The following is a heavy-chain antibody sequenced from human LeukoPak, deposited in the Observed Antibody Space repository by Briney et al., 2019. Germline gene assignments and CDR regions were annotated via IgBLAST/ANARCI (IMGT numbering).Heavy chain of an antibody. Sequence: SETLSLTCAVYGGSFSGYYWSWIRQPPGKGLEWIGEINHSGSTNYNPSPKSRVTISVDTSKNQFSLKLSSVTAADTAVYYCAREPYYYDSSHWFDPWGQGTLVTVSS. D-gene: IGHD3-22*01. V-gene: IGHV4-34*01. CDR1: GGSFSGYY. J-gene: IGHJ5*02. CDR3: AREPYYYDSSHWFDP. CDR2: INHSGST.